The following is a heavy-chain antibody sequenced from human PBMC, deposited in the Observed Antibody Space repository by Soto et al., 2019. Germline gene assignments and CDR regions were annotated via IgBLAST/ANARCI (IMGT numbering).Heavy chain of an antibody. CDR1: GGTFSSYA. V-gene: IGHV1-69*13. Sequence: SVKVSCKASGGTFSSYAISWVRQAPGQGLEWMGGIIPIFGTANYAQKFQGRVTITADESTSTAYMELSSLRSEDTAVYYCARAPQPDYDFWSXSRPAPYYYYGMDVWGQGTTVTVSS. J-gene: IGHJ6*02. CDR2: IIPIFGTA. CDR3: ARAPQPDYDFWSXSRPAPYYYYGMDV. D-gene: IGHD3-3*01.